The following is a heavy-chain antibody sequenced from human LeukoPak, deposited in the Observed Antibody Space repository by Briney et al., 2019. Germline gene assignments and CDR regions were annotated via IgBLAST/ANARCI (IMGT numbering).Heavy chain of an antibody. CDR1: GGSISIYY. J-gene: IGHJ3*02. CDR2: IYYSGST. V-gene: IGHV4-59*01. D-gene: IGHD3-10*01. CDR3: ARGFHYYYGSTKGAFDI. Sequence: PSETLSLTCTVSGGSISIYYWSWIRHSPGKGLEWIWYIYYSGSTNYSPSLKSRVTISIDTSKNQFSLKLSSVTASDTAMYYCARGFHYYYGSTKGAFDIWGQGTMVTVSS.